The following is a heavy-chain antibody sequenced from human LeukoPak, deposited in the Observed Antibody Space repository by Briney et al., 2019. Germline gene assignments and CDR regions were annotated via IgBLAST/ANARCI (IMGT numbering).Heavy chain of an antibody. D-gene: IGHD2-2*02. V-gene: IGHV3-7*05. CDR3: GRGYSDLDY. J-gene: IGHJ4*02. CDR2: VKEDGSEK. Sequence: TGGSLRLSCVVSGLTFSRYSMSWVRQAPGKGLEGLASVKEDGSEKYQVDSVKGRFSISRDNAENSLFLQLNSLSAEDTAVYYCGRGYSDLDYWGEGGMVAVCS. CDR1: GLTFSRYS.